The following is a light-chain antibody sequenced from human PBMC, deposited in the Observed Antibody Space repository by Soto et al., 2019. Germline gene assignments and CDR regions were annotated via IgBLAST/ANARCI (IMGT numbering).Light chain of an antibody. CDR2: EVS. J-gene: IGLJ2*01. Sequence: QSVLTQPASVSGSPGQSITISCTGTSSDVGGYNYVSWYQHHPGKAPKLMIYEVSNRPSGVSNRFSGSKSGNTASLTISGLQAEDEADYYCSSYTSSNTYIVFGGGTKVTVL. CDR3: SSYTSSNTYIV. CDR1: SSDVGGYNY. V-gene: IGLV2-14*01.